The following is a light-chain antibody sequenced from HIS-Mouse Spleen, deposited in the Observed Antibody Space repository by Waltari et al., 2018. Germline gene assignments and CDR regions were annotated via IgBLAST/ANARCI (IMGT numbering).Light chain of an antibody. Sequence: QSALTQPRSVSGSPGQSVTISCTGTSRDVGGYNYVSSYQQHPGKAPQLMIYDVSKRPSGVPDRFSGSKSGNTASLTISGLQAEDEADYYCCSYAGSYTPWVFGGGTKLTVL. CDR1: SRDVGGYNY. CDR2: DVS. V-gene: IGLV2-11*01. CDR3: CSYAGSYTPWV. J-gene: IGLJ3*02.